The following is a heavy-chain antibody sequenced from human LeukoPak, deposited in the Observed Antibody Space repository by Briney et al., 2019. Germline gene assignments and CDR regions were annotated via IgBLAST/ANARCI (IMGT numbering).Heavy chain of an antibody. CDR3: AKDDDWGRFNH. CDR2: IKQDGSEK. D-gene: IGHD3-16*01. Sequence: GGSLRLSCAASEFTFSSYWMSWVRQAPGKGLEWVANIKQDGSEKYYVDSVKGRFTISRDNFKNTVSLQVNSLRAEDTAMYYCAKDDDWGRFNHWGQGTLVTVSS. V-gene: IGHV3-7*03. J-gene: IGHJ1*01. CDR1: EFTFSSYW.